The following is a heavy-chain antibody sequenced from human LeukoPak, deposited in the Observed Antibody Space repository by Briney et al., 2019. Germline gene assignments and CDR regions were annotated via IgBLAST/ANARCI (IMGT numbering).Heavy chain of an antibody. CDR1: GYTFTGYY. CDR2: TNPNSGGT. Sequence: ASVKVSCKASGYTFTGYYMHWVRQAPGQGLEWMGWTNPNSGGTNYAQKFQGRVTMTRDTSISTAYMELSRLRSDDTAVYYCARVGGEAVADFDYWGQGTLVTVSS. CDR3: ARVGGEAVADFDY. D-gene: IGHD6-19*01. V-gene: IGHV1-2*02. J-gene: IGHJ4*02.